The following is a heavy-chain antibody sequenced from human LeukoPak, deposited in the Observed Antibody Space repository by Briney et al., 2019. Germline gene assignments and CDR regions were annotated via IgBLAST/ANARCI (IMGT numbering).Heavy chain of an antibody. V-gene: IGHV1-8*02. CDR2: MNPNSGNT. CDR3: ARFGGDYYGSGSYIPPHYYYGMDV. CDR1: GYTFTGYY. J-gene: IGHJ6*02. D-gene: IGHD3-10*01. Sequence: ASVKVSCKASGYTFTGYYMHWVRQATGQGLEWMGWMNPNSGNTGYAQKFQGRVTMTRNTSISTAYMELSSLRSEDTAVYYCARFGGDYYGSGSYIPPHYYYGMDVWGQGTTVTVSS.